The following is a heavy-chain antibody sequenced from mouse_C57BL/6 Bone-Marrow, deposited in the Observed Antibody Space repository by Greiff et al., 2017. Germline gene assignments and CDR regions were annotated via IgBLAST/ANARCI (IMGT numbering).Heavy chain of an antibody. D-gene: IGHD1-1*01. J-gene: IGHJ3*01. CDR2: INPNYGTT. V-gene: IGHV1-39*01. CDR3: AIDTTVVAEGFAY. Sequence: EVQLQESGPELVKPGASVKISCKASGYSFTDYNMNWVKQSNGKSLEWIGVINPNYGTTSYNQEFKGKATLTVDQSSSTAYMQLNSLTSEDSAVYYCAIDTTVVAEGFAYWGQGTLVTVSA. CDR1: GYSFTDYN.